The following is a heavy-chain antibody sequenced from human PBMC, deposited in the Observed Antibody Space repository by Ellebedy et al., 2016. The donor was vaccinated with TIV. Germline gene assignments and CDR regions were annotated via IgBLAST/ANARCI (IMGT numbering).Heavy chain of an antibody. D-gene: IGHD1-26*01. CDR3: AKDIFARGGIYYYYGMDV. J-gene: IGHJ6*02. CDR1: GFSFSDHY. Sequence: GGSLRLSCVVSGFSFSDHYMNWIRQTPGKGLEWLSYISGSSVDTNYADSVKGRFTISRDNAKNSLYLQMNSLRAEDTALYYCAKDIFARGGIYYYYGMDVWGQGTTVTVSS. CDR2: ISGSSVDT. V-gene: IGHV3-11*05.